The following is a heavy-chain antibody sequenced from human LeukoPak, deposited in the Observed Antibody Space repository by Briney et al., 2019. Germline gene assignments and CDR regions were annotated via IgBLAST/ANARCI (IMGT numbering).Heavy chain of an antibody. D-gene: IGHD6-13*01. CDR3: ARVVFHWQQLGPDAFDI. CDR1: GFSFSSYG. J-gene: IGHJ3*02. V-gene: IGHV3-7*01. Sequence: PGGSLRLSCAASGFSFSSYGMHWVRQAPGKGLEWVANIKQDGSEKYYVDSVKGRFTISRDNAKNSLYLQMNSLRAEDTAVYYCARVVFHWQQLGPDAFDIWGQGTMVTVSS. CDR2: IKQDGSEK.